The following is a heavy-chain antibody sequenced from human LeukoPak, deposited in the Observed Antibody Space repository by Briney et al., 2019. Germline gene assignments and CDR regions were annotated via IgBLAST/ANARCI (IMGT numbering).Heavy chain of an antibody. V-gene: IGHV4-59*04. D-gene: IGHD2-15*01. Sequence: SETLSLTCTVSGGSISSYYWSWIRQPPGKGLEWIGYIYYSGSTYSNPSLQSRVTISVDTSKNQFSLKLNSVTAADTAVYYCASFYCSGGSCYQYYSYYYMDVWGKGTTATISS. J-gene: IGHJ6*03. CDR2: IYYSGST. CDR1: GGSISSYY. CDR3: ASFYCSGGSCYQYYSYYYMDV.